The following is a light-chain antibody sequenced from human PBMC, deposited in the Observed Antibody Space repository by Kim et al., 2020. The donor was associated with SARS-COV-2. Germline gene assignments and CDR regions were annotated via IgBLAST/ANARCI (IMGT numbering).Light chain of an antibody. J-gene: IGLJ1*01. Sequence: TCNLGSGYSNYKVDWYQQRPGKGPRFVMRVGTGGIVGSKGDGIPDRFSVLGSGLNRYLTIKNIHEEDESDYHCGADHGSGSNFVYVFGTGTKVTVL. CDR2: VGTGGIVG. CDR3: GADHGSGSNFVYV. CDR1: SGYSNYK. V-gene: IGLV9-49*01.